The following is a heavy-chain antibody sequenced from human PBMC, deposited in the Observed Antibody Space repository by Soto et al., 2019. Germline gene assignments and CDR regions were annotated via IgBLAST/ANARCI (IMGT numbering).Heavy chain of an antibody. CDR1: GGSISSSSYY. J-gene: IGHJ4*02. CDR2: IYYSGST. V-gene: IGHV4-39*01. Sequence: SETLSLTCTVSGGSISSSSYYWGWIRQPPGKGLEWIGSIYYSGSTYYNPSPKSRVTISVDTSKNQFSLKLSSVTAADTAVYYCARGNGKGLRSLIPIDYWGQGTLVTVSS. CDR3: ARGNGKGLRSLIPIDY. D-gene: IGHD5-12*01.